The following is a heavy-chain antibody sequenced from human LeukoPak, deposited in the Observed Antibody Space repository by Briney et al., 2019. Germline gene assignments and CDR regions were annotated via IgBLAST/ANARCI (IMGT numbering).Heavy chain of an antibody. J-gene: IGHJ4*02. V-gene: IGHV3-30-3*01. CDR3: ARDRIAVAAYYFDY. CDR1: GFTFSSYA. D-gene: IGHD6-19*01. Sequence: GGSLRLSCAASGFTFSSYALHWVRQAPGKGLEWVAVISYDGSNKYYAGSVKGRFTISRDNSKNTLYLQMNSLRAEDTAVYYCARDRIAVAAYYFDYWGQGTLVTVSS. CDR2: ISYDGSNK.